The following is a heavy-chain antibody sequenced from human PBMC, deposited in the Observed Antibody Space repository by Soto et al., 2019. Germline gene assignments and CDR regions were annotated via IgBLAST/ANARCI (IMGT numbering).Heavy chain of an antibody. Sequence: GESLKISCKGSGYSFTSYWIGWVRQMPGKGLEWMGIIYPGDSDTRYSPSFHGQVTISADKSISTAYLQWSSLKASDTAMYYCARLRRPSSSWYPYGMDVWGQGTTVTVSS. D-gene: IGHD6-13*01. CDR1: GYSFTSYW. CDR2: IYPGDSDT. J-gene: IGHJ6*02. V-gene: IGHV5-51*01. CDR3: ARLRRPSSSWYPYGMDV.